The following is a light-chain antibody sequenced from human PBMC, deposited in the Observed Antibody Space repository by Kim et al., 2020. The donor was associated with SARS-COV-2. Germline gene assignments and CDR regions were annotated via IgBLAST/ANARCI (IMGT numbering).Light chain of an antibody. CDR3: AAWDDSLSAWV. CDR1: SSNIGSNY. V-gene: IGLV1-47*01. Sequence: QSVLTQSPSASETPGHRVTISCSGNSSNIGSNYVYWYQQLPGRAPKLLIYKNNQRPSGVPDRFSASKSGTSASLAISGLRSEDEADYSCAAWDDSLSAWVFGGGTKVPVL. CDR2: KNN. J-gene: IGLJ3*02.